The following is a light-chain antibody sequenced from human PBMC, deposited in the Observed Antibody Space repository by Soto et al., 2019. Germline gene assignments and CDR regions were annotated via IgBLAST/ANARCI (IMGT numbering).Light chain of an antibody. Sequence: AIQMTQSPSSLSASVGDRVTITCRASQGIRNDLGWYQQRPGEAPKLLIYATSNLQSGVPSRFSGSGSGTDFALTISSLQPEDFATYYCLQDYNYPRTFGQGTKVDIK. CDR1: QGIRND. J-gene: IGKJ1*01. V-gene: IGKV1-6*01. CDR2: ATS. CDR3: LQDYNYPRT.